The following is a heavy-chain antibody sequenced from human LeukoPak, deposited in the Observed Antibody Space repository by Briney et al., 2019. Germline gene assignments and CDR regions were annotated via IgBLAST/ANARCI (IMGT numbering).Heavy chain of an antibody. J-gene: IGHJ4*02. V-gene: IGHV3-7*01. Sequence: GGSLRLSCAASGFTFSGYWMSWVRQAPGKGLEWVANIKQDASEEYYVDSVKGRFTISRDNAKNSLYLQMNNLRAEDTAVYYCVRDRGRASVDYWGQGTLVTVSS. CDR1: GFTFSGYW. CDR2: IKQDASEE. CDR3: VRDRGRASVDY. D-gene: IGHD1-26*01.